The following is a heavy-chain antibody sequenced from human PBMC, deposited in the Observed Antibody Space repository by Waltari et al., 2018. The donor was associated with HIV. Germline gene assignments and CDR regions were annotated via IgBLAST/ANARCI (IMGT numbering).Heavy chain of an antibody. CDR3: ARDHYYGSSGYYSDY. D-gene: IGHD3-22*01. CDR2: ISGDNGDT. V-gene: IGHV1-18*01. J-gene: IGHJ4*02. CDR1: GYNFTNYG. Sequence: QVHLVQSGAELRKPGASVKVSCKASGYNFTNYGITWVRQAPGQGLEWVGRISGDNGDTKYAQKVRGRVTMTTTTSTSTAYLESGSLRFDDTTVYYCARDHYYGSSGYYSDYWGQGTLVTFSS.